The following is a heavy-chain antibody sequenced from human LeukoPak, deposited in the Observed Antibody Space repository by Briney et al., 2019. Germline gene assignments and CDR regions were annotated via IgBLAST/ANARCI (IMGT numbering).Heavy chain of an antibody. CDR3: ARLSQAVVALDQ. CDR1: GGSISSSSYY. V-gene: IGHV4-39*01. D-gene: IGHD2-15*01. CDR2: IYYSGST. J-gene: IGHJ4*02. Sequence: PSETLSLTCTVSGGSISSSSYYWGWIRQPPGKGLGWIGSIYYSGSTYYNASLKSRVTISVDTSKNQFSLKVSAVTATDTAVYYCARLSQAVVALDQWGQGTLVTVSS.